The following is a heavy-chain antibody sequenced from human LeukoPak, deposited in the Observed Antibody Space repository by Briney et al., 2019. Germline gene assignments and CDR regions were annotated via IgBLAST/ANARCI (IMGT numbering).Heavy chain of an antibody. D-gene: IGHD6-6*01. Sequence: GGSLRLSCAASGFTFSSYAMSRVRQAPGKGLEWVSAISGSGGSTYYADSVKGRFTISRDNSKNTVYLQMNSLGADDTAVYYCAKEVQLLPFDYWGQGTLVTVSS. CDR3: AKEVQLLPFDY. CDR1: GFTFSSYA. V-gene: IGHV3-23*01. CDR2: ISGSGGST. J-gene: IGHJ4*02.